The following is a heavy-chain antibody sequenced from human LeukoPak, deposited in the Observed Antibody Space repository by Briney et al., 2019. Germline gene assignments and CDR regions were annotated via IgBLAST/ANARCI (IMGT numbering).Heavy chain of an antibody. CDR2: MNPNSGNT. V-gene: IGHV1-8*01. CDR3: ARGHAYCDSLTGYSIYALDA. CDR1: GDTFTTYD. J-gene: IGHJ6*02. D-gene: IGHD3-9*01. Sequence: ASVKVSCKASGDTFTTYDINWVRQATGQGLEWLGWMNPNSGNTDYAQKFQGRVTMTRDTSINTAYMEVSSLRSEDSAVYYCARGHAYCDSLTGYSIYALDAWGQGTTVTVSS.